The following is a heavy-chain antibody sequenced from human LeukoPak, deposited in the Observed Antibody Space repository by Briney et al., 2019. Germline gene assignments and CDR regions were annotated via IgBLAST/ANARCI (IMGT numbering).Heavy chain of an antibody. J-gene: IGHJ3*02. CDR3: AREMATTDAFDI. CDR2: VWYDGSNK. D-gene: IGHD5-24*01. CDR1: GFTFSNYG. V-gene: IGHV3-33*01. Sequence: GGSLRLSCAASGFTFSNYGMHWVRQAPGKGLEWVAVVWYDGSNKYYADSVKGRFTISRDNSKNTLYLQMNSLRAEDTAVYYCAREMATTDAFDIWGQGTMVTVSS.